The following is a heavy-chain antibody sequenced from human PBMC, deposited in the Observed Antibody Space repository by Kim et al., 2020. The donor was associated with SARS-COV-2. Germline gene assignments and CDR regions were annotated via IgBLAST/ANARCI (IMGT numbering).Heavy chain of an antibody. D-gene: IGHD2-15*01. CDR3: ARESGIGDPQ. J-gene: IGHJ4*02. V-gene: IGHV1-69*01. CDR2: TA. Sequence: TANYAQKFQGRVTITADESTSTAYMELSSLRSEDTAVYYCARESGIGDPQWGQGTLVTVSS.